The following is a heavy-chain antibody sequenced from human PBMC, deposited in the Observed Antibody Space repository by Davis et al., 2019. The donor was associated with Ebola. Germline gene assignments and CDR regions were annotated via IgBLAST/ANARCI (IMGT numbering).Heavy chain of an antibody. CDR1: GGSISSGGYY. CDR3: AEIYWVRYGMDV. Sequence: SETLSLTCTISGGSISSGGYYWSWIRQHPGKGLEWIGYIYYSGSTYYNPSLKSRVTISVDTSRNQFSLKLRSVTAADTAVYYCAEIYWVRYGMDVWGQGTTVTVSS. D-gene: IGHD2-8*02. V-gene: IGHV4-31*03. J-gene: IGHJ6*02. CDR2: IYYSGST.